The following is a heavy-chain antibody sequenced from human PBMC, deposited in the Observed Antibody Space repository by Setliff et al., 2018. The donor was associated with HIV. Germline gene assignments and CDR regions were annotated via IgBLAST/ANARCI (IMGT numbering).Heavy chain of an antibody. J-gene: IGHJ4*02. Sequence: PGESLRLSCAVSGFNANPYTMAWVRQAPGRGLEWLSSLRGDGIISYADSVKGRFTISRDSAKNSLFLQMNSLRGEDTAVYFCARDDKWAFDYWGQGTQVTVSS. CDR1: GFNANPYT. V-gene: IGHV3-48*01. D-gene: IGHD1-26*01. CDR3: ARDDKWAFDY. CDR2: LRGDGII.